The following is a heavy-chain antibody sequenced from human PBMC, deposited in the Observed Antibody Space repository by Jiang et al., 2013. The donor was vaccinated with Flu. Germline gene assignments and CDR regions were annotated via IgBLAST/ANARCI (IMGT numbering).Heavy chain of an antibody. J-gene: IGHJ3*02. CDR1: GFDFNSYA. Sequence: VQLVESGGGVVQPGRSLRLSCAASGFDFNSYAMHWVRQAPGKGLEWVAFIWFDGSEKHFADSVKGRFTISRDNSKNILYLQLDSLRGEDTAIYYCAGDPPGSGFAFHIWGQGTMVTVSS. D-gene: IGHD6-25*01. CDR2: IWFDGSEK. V-gene: IGHV3-33*01. CDR3: AGDPPGSGFAFHI.